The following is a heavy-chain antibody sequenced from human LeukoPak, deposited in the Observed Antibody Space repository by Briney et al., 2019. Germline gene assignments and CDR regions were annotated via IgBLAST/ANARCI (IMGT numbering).Heavy chain of an antibody. CDR1: GYTFTSYY. CDR3: ARPTTSHYPFDY. Sequence: ASVKVSCKASGYTFTSYYMHWVRQAPGQGLEWMGIINPSGGGTSYAQEFQGRVTMTRDTSTSTVYMELSSLRSEDTAVYYCARPTTSHYPFDYWGQETLVTVSS. V-gene: IGHV1-46*01. J-gene: IGHJ4*02. CDR2: INPSGGGT. D-gene: IGHD2-2*01.